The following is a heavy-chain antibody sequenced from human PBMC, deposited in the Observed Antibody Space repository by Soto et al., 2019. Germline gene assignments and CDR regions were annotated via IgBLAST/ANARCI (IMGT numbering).Heavy chain of an antibody. CDR3: AKPTMIVVVPVSWFDP. J-gene: IGHJ5*02. CDR2: ISGSGGST. CDR1: GFTFSSYA. D-gene: IGHD3-22*01. V-gene: IGHV3-23*01. Sequence: PGGSLRLSCAASGFTFSSYAMSWVRQAPGKGLEWVSAISGSGGSTYYADSVKGRFTISRDNSKNTLYLQMNSLRAEDTAVYYCAKPTMIVVVPVSWFDPWGQGTLVTVSS.